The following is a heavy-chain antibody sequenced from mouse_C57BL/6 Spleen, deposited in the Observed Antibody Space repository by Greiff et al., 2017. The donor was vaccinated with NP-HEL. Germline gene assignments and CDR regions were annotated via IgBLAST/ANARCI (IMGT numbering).Heavy chain of an antibody. D-gene: IGHD1-2*01. CDR2: IHPNSGST. CDR1: GYTFTSYW. Sequence: QVQLQQPGAELVKPGASGKLSCKASGYTFTSYWMHWVKQRPGQGLEWIGMIHPNSGSTKYNEKFKSKATLTVDKSSSTAYMQLSSLTSEDSAVYYCARGYYGIYYYAMDYWGQGTSVTVSS. V-gene: IGHV1-64*01. CDR3: ARGYYGIYYYAMDY. J-gene: IGHJ4*01.